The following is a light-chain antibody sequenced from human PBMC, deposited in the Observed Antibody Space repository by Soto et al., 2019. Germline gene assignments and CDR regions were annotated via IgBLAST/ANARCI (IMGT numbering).Light chain of an antibody. CDR2: GAS. J-gene: IGKJ1*01. CDR3: QQYSNWPPWT. V-gene: IGKV3-15*01. CDR1: QSVSNN. Sequence: IVMTQSPATLSVSPGERATLSCRASQSVSNNLAWYQQKPGQAPRLLIYGASTRATGIPVRFSGSGSGTAFTLTISSLQSEDFAVYYCQQYSNWPPWTFGQGTKVEIK.